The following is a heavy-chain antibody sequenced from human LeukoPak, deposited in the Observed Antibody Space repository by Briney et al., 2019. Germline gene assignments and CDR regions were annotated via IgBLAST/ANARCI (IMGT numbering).Heavy chain of an antibody. V-gene: IGHV3-15*01. CDR1: GFTFSNAW. D-gene: IGHD2/OR15-2a*01. J-gene: IGHJ6*02. CDR2: IKSKTDGGTT. CDR3: TKPDLLWVGEDV. Sequence: GGSLRLSCAASGFTFSNAWMSWVRQAPGKGLEWVGRIKSKTDGGTTDYAAPVKGRFTISRDDSKNTVYLQMNSLKTEDTGVYYCTKPDLLWVGEDVWGPGTTVTVSS.